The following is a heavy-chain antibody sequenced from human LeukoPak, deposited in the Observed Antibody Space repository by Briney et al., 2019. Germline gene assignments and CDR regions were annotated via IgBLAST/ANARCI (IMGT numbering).Heavy chain of an antibody. J-gene: IGHJ2*01. CDR3: TTIRGSGWSYWYFDF. V-gene: IGHV3-33*01. D-gene: IGHD6-19*01. CDR2: IWYDGSNM. CDR1: GFPFSSYG. Sequence: PGRSLRLSCAGSGFPFSSYGMQWVRQAPGKGLEWVALIWYDGSNMYYADSAKGRFTISKDNSKNTLYLQMNSLRAEDTAVYYCTTIRGSGWSYWYFDFWGRGTLVTVPS.